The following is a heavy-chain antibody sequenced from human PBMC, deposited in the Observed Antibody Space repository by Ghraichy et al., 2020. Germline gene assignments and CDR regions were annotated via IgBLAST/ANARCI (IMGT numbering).Heavy chain of an antibody. D-gene: IGHD5-12*01. CDR1: GGTFRSSA. CDR2: IIPIFATA. V-gene: IGHV1-69*13. CDR3: ARGSHSGYDLMFSYMDV. J-gene: IGHJ6*03. Sequence: SVKVSCKASGGTFRSSAISWVRQAPGQGLEWMGGIIPIFATAKYAQQFQGRVTITADESTSTVYMELSSLGSEDTAVYFCARGSHSGYDLMFSYMDVWGNGTTVTVSS.